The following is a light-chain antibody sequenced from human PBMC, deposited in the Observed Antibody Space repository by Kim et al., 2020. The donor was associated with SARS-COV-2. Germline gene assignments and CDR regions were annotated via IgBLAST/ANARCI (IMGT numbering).Light chain of an antibody. V-gene: IGKV3-20*01. CDR1: QSVTSSY. Sequence: WSPGGRATHSCRASQSVTSSYLAWYQQKPGRAPRLLIYGASSRATGIPDRFSGSGSGTDFTLTISRLEPEDFAVYYCQQYGSSVYTFGQGTKLEIK. CDR2: GAS. J-gene: IGKJ2*01. CDR3: QQYGSSVYT.